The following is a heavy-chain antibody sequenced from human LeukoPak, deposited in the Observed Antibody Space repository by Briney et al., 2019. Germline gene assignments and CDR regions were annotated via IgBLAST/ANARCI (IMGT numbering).Heavy chain of an antibody. V-gene: IGHV3-23*01. Sequence: QPGGSLRLSCAASGFTFTSYAMSWVRQAPGKELEWVSAICGSGSCTYYTDSVKGRFTISRDNSKNTLYLQMNSLRDEDTALYYCAKDALAAAGTQGGDYWGQGTLVTVSS. CDR3: AKDALAAAGTQGGDY. CDR2: ICGSGSCT. CDR1: GFTFTSYA. J-gene: IGHJ4*02. D-gene: IGHD6-13*01.